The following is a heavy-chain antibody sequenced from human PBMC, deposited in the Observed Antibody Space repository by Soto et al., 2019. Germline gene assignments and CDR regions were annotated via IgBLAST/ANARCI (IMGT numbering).Heavy chain of an antibody. CDR2: IIPIFGTA. CDR3: ASHCGGDCYSRSPPYYYYGMDV. D-gene: IGHD2-21*02. J-gene: IGHJ6*02. CDR1: GGTFSSYA. Sequence: QVQLVQSGAEVKKPGSSVKVSCKASGGTFSSYAISWVRQAPGQGLEWMGGIIPIFGTADYAQKFQGRVTSTAAESTSTAYMELSSLRSEDTAVYYCASHCGGDCYSRSPPYYYYGMDVWGQGTTVTVSS. V-gene: IGHV1-69*12.